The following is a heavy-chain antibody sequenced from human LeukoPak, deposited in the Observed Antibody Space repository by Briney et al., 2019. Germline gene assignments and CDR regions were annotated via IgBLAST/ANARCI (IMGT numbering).Heavy chain of an antibody. CDR1: GGSFSGYY. J-gene: IGHJ5*02. D-gene: IGHD1-14*01. CDR2: IHYSGTT. Sequence: PSETLSLTCAVYGGSFSGYYWSWIRQSPGKGLEWIGHIHYSGTTNYNPSLKSRITISLDTSKNQFSLKVKSVTAADTAVYYCARGALTGPWGQGILVSVSS. CDR3: ARGALTGP. V-gene: IGHV4-59*01.